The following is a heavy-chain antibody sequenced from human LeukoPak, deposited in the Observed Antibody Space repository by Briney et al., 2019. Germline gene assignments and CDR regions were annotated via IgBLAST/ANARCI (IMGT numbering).Heavy chain of an antibody. J-gene: IGHJ4*02. Sequence: SETLSLTCGVYGGTFSGYYWSWFRQPPGKGLEWIGEINHSGSTNYNASLKSRVTISVDTSKNQFSLKLSSVTAADTAVYYCATAVGATQPFDYWGQGTLVTVSS. CDR1: GGTFSGYY. CDR2: INHSGST. V-gene: IGHV4-34*08. D-gene: IGHD1-26*01. CDR3: ATAVGATQPFDY.